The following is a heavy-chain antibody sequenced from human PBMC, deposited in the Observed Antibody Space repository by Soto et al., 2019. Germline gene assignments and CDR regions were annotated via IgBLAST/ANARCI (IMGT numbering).Heavy chain of an antibody. D-gene: IGHD2-8*02. V-gene: IGHV3-74*01. CDR3: ASWGHIVPVAPTDFDH. CDR2: INSDGSST. J-gene: IGHJ4*02. Sequence: SLRLSCAASGFTFSSYWMYWVRQAPGKGLVWVSRINSDGSSTSYADSVKGRFTISRDNAKNTLYLQMNSLRAEDAAMYYCASWGHIVPVAPTDFDHWGQGTLVTVSS. CDR1: GFTFSSYW.